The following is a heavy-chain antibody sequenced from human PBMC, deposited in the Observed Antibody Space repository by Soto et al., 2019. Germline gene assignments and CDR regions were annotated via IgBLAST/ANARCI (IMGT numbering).Heavy chain of an antibody. Sequence: EVQLLESGGGLVQPGGSLRLSCAASGFKFSSFVMSWVRQAPGKGLEWVSGISSSGGSTFYADSVKGRCTISRDNSNNTLYVQMSSLRAEDTAVYCCAKAPGSRGWYVGLGSMYYFDYWGQGALVTVSS. D-gene: IGHD6-19*01. V-gene: IGHV3-23*01. CDR3: AKAPGSRGWYVGLGSMYYFDY. CDR1: GFKFSSFV. J-gene: IGHJ4*02. CDR2: ISSSGGST.